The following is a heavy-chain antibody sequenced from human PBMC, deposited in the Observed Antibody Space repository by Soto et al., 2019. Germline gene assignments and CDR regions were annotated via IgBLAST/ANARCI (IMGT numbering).Heavy chain of an antibody. CDR1: GYSLTNIW. CDR2: IDPSDSFT. D-gene: IGHD3-9*01. J-gene: IGHJ6*02. Sequence: GESLKISCKGSGYSLTNIWIHWVRQMPGKGLERRGRIDPSDSFTTYNPSFQGHVTISADKSISTAYLQWSSLKASDTAMYYCARHPMGFLTGYDSYYYYYGMDVWGQGTTVTVSS. V-gene: IGHV5-10-1*01. CDR3: ARHPMGFLTGYDSYYYYYGMDV.